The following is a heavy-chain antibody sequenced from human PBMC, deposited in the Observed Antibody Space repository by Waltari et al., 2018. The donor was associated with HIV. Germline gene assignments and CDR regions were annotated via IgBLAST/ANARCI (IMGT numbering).Heavy chain of an antibody. V-gene: IGHV3-21*01. CDR3: ARDFIGSNWFDP. Sequence: EMQLVESGGGLVKPGGSLRLSCAASGFTFSSYTMNWVRQAPGKGLQWVSSISRSSGYIYYADSVKGRITISRDNAKNSLYLQMNSLRAEDTAVYYCARDFIGSNWFDPWGQGTLVTVSS. CDR2: ISRSSGYI. J-gene: IGHJ5*02. CDR1: GFTFSSYT. D-gene: IGHD2-15*01.